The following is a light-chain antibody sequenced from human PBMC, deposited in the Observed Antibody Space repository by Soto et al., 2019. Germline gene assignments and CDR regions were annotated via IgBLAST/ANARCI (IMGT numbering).Light chain of an antibody. V-gene: IGKV3-15*01. J-gene: IGKJ2*01. CDR2: GAS. CDR1: QSVSNSY. Sequence: VLTQSPGTLSLSPGERATLSCRASQSVSNSYFAWYQQKPGQPPRLLIYGASTRATGIPASFSGSGSGTEFTLTISNLQSEDFAIYYCQQYNGWPYTFGQGTKLEIK. CDR3: QQYNGWPYT.